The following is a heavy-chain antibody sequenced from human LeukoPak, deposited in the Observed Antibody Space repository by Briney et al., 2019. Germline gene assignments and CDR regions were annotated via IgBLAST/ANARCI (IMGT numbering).Heavy chain of an antibody. CDR3: AKDLGSSGSYGYFDY. CDR1: RFTFSDYY. Sequence: PGGSLRLSCAASRFTFSDYYMSWIRQAPGKGLEWVSYISSSGSSMYYADSVKGRFTISRDNSKNTLYLQMNSLRAEDTAVYYCAKDLGSSGSYGYFDYWGQGTLVTVSS. V-gene: IGHV3-11*01. D-gene: IGHD1-26*01. CDR2: ISSSGSSM. J-gene: IGHJ4*02.